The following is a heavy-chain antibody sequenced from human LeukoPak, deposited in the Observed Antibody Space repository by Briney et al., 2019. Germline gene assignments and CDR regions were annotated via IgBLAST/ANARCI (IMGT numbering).Heavy chain of an antibody. CDR2: ISGSGGST. CDR3: AKDTYDFLYYYYYMDV. D-gene: IGHD3-3*01. V-gene: IGHV3-23*01. J-gene: IGHJ6*03. CDR1: GFTFSSYA. Sequence: GGSQRLSCAASGFTFSSYAMSWVRQAPGKGLEWVSAISGSGGSTYYADSVKGRFTISRDNSKNTLYLQMNSLRAEDTAVYYCAKDTYDFLYYYYYMDVWGKGTTVTVSS.